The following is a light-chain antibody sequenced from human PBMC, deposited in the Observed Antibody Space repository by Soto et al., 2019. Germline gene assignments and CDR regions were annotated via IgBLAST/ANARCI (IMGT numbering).Light chain of an antibody. CDR1: QNVRND. CDR3: QQYNNWPIT. Sequence: EMVMTQSPATLSVSPGERATLSCRASQNVRNDLAWYQQKPGQAPSLLIYDASTRATGIPARFSGSGSGTEFTLSISSLQSEDFAVYYCQQYNNWPITFGQGTRLEIK. J-gene: IGKJ5*01. V-gene: IGKV3-15*01. CDR2: DAS.